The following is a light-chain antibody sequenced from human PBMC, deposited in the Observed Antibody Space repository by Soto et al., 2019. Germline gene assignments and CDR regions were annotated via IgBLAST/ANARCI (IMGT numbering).Light chain of an antibody. CDR2: AAS. J-gene: IGKJ1*01. V-gene: IGKV1-27*01. CDR1: QGISKY. CDR3: QKSNTAPRT. Sequence: DIQMTQSPSSLSASVGDRVTITCRASQGISKYLTWWQQKPGKVPKLLIYAASTLQSGVPARFSGSGSGTDFTLTISSLQPDDVATYYCQKSNTAPRTFGQGTKVEIK.